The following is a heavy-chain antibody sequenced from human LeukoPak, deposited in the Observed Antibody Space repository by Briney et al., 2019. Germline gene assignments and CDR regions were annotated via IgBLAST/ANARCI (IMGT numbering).Heavy chain of an antibody. CDR2: VYYGRSP. J-gene: IGHJ4*02. CDR3: ARSSGTGTFSY. CDR1: GGSINSYY. D-gene: IGHD6-25*01. Sequence: SETLSLTCTVSGGSINSYYWAWIRQPPGKGLEWIGSVYYGRSPYFNPSLESRATISVDTSKNHFSLKMSSVTAADTAVYYCARSSGTGTFSYWGQGTLVTVSS. V-gene: IGHV4-39*02.